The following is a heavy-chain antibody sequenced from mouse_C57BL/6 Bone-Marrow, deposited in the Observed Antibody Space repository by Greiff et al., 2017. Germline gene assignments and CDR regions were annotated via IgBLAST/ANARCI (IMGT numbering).Heavy chain of an antibody. CDR3: ARKEELHWYFDV. J-gene: IGHJ1*03. CDR1: GFSLTSYG. Sequence: VQLKESGPGLVQPSQSLSITCTVSGFSLTSYGVHWVRQSPGKGLEWLGVIWSGGSTDYNAAFISRLSISKDNSKSQVFFKMNSLQADGTAIYYCARKEELHWYFDVWGTGTTVTVSS. CDR2: IWSGGST. V-gene: IGHV2-2*01.